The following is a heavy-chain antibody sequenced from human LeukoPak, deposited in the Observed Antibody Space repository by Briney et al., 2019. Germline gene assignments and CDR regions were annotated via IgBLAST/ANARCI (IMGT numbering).Heavy chain of an antibody. Sequence: ASVKVSCKASGYTFTSYDINWVRQATGQGLEWMGWMNPNSGNTGYAQMFQGRVTMTRNTSISTAYMELSSLRSEDTAVYYCARARRYFDWYGMDVWGQGTTVTVSS. CDR1: GYTFTSYD. D-gene: IGHD3-9*01. J-gene: IGHJ6*02. CDR2: MNPNSGNT. CDR3: ARARRYFDWYGMDV. V-gene: IGHV1-8*01.